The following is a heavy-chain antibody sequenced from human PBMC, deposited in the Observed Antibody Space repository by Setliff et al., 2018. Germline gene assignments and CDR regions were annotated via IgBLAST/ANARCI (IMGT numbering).Heavy chain of an antibody. J-gene: IGHJ4*02. Sequence: SETLSLTCAVSVYSISRDCHWGWIRQPPGKGLEWIGSIYRNGNTYYNPSLKSRVTISVDTSKNQLSLKLNSVTAADTAVYYCARQIDYGDFQYFDYWGQGTLVTVSS. CDR1: VYSISRDCH. CDR3: ARQIDYGDFQYFDY. V-gene: IGHV4-38-2*01. D-gene: IGHD4-17*01. CDR2: IYRNGNT.